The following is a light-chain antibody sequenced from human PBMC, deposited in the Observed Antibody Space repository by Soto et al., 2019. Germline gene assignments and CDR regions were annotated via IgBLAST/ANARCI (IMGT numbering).Light chain of an antibody. CDR2: GAS. J-gene: IGKJ1*01. Sequence: EIVLTQSPGTLSLSPGERVTLSCRASQSVSSNFLAWYQQKPGQAPRLLIYGASNRAAGIPDRFSGSGSGTDFTLTIIRLEPEDFAVYYCHQYSSSRRTFGQGTKVEIK. CDR3: HQYSSSRRT. CDR1: QSVSSNF. V-gene: IGKV3-20*01.